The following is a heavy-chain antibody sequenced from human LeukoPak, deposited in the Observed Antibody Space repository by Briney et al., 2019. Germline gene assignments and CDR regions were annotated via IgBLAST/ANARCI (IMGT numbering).Heavy chain of an antibody. V-gene: IGHV3-11*03. Sequence: VGSLRLSCAASGFTFSDYYMSWIRQAPGKGLEWVSYISSSSSYTNYADSVKGRFTISRDNAKNSLYLQMNSLRAEDTAVYYCARSVSGGSGSTDWFDPWGQGTLVTVSS. D-gene: IGHD3-10*01. CDR3: ARSVSGGSGSTDWFDP. J-gene: IGHJ5*02. CDR2: ISSSSSYT. CDR1: GFTFSDYY.